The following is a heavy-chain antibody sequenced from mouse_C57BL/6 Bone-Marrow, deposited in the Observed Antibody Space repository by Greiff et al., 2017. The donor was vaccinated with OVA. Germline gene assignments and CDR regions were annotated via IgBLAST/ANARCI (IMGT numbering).Heavy chain of an antibody. Sequence: QVQLQQSGAELVRPGASVKLSCKASGYTFTDYYINWVKQRPGQGLEWIARIYPRDGSTKYNEKFKGKATLTVDTSSSTAYMELHSLTSEDSAVYFCARLTTVVATGDYWGQGTTLTVSS. V-gene: IGHV1-85*01. CDR3: ARLTTVVATGDY. D-gene: IGHD1-1*01. CDR1: GYTFTDYY. J-gene: IGHJ2*01. CDR2: IYPRDGST.